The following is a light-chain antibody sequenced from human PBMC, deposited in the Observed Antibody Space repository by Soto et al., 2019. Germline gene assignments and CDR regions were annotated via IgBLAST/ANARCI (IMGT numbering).Light chain of an antibody. CDR3: AAWDDSLSVL. CDR1: SSNIGSNY. CDR2: RNN. Sequence: LTQPPSASGTPGQRVTISCSGSSSNIGSNYVYWYQQFPGTAPKLLIYRNNQRPSGVPDRFSGSKSGTSASLAISGLRSEDEAEYYCAAWDDSLSVLFGGGTKLTVL. V-gene: IGLV1-47*01. J-gene: IGLJ2*01.